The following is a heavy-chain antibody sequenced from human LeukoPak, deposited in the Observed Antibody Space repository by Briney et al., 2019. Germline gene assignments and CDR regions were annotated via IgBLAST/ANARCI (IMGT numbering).Heavy chain of an antibody. Sequence: ASVTVSCKASGYTFTSYAMHWVRQAPGQRLEWMGWINAGNGNTKYSQKFQGRVTITRDTSASTAYMELSSLRSEDTAVYYCAREPKPGYCSSTSCYMIDPWGQGTLVTVSS. D-gene: IGHD2-2*02. CDR3: AREPKPGYCSSTSCYMIDP. V-gene: IGHV1-3*01. CDR2: INAGNGNT. CDR1: GYTFTSYA. J-gene: IGHJ5*02.